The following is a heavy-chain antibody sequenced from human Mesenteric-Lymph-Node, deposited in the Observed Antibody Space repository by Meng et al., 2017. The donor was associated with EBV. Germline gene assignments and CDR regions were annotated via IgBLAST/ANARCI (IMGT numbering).Heavy chain of an antibody. Sequence: GRLQGSGPGLVKPSETLFLTCTVSGGSVSSTSYYWSWIRQPPGKRLEWIGYVYYSGSTNYNPSLKSRVTISVDTSKNQFSLNLYSVTAADTAVYYCARENPARGNWFDPWGQGALVTVSS. CDR2: VYYSGST. CDR1: GGSVSSTSYY. V-gene: IGHV4-61*01. J-gene: IGHJ5*02. CDR3: ARENPARGNWFDP. D-gene: IGHD3-10*01.